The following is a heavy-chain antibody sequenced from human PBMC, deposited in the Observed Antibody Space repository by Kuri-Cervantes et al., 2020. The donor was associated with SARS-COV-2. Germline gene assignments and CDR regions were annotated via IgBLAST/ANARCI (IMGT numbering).Heavy chain of an antibody. Sequence: SVKVSCKASAGTFSSYTISWVRQAPGQGLEWMGGIIRTFGTAKYAQKFQGRVTITADESTITAYMELSSLRSEDTAVYYCARDQDFHSRRWYRTMDYWGQGTLVTVSS. CDR1: AGTFSSYT. CDR3: ARDQDFHSRRWYRTMDY. V-gene: IGHV1-69*13. CDR2: IIRTFGTA. D-gene: IGHD6-13*01. J-gene: IGHJ4*02.